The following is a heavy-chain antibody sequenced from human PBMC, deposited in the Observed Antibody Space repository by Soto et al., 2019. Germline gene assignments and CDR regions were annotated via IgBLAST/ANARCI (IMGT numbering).Heavy chain of an antibody. CDR1: GFTFDDYA. CDR2: ISWNSGSI. CDR3: AKVLGDLLDWYFDL. Sequence: EVQLVESGGGLVQPGRSLRLSCAASGFTFDDYAMHWVRQAPGKGLEWVSGISWNSGSIGYADSVKGRFTISRDNAKNSLYLQMNNLRAEDTALYYCAKVLGDLLDWYFDLWGRGTLVTVSS. J-gene: IGHJ2*01. V-gene: IGHV3-9*01. D-gene: IGHD2-21*02.